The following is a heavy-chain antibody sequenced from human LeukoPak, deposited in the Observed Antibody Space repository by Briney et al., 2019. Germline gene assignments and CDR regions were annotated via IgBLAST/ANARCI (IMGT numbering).Heavy chain of an antibody. CDR3: ARSQSGDRYRVQDY. D-gene: IGHD2-21*01. CDR2: TNPNTGDT. J-gene: IGHJ4*02. CDR1: AYTFNVYY. V-gene: IGHV1-2*02. Sequence: ASVTVSFTSSAYTFNVYYLHWVRQAPGQGLEWMGWTNPNTGDTTSALNFRGRVTITSATSIRTAYMDLSSLRSDDTAVYYCARSQSGDRYRVQDYWGQGTLVTVSS.